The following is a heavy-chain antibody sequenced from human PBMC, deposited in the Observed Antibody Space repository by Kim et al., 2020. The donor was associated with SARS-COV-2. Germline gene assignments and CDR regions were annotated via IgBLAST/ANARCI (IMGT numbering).Heavy chain of an antibody. Sequence: TKYSQKFQGRVTITRDTSASTAYMELSSLRSEDTAVYYCARGYGSGSYMNWGQGTLVTVSS. D-gene: IGHD3-10*01. V-gene: IGHV1-3*01. J-gene: IGHJ4*02. CDR3: ARGYGSGSYMN. CDR2: T.